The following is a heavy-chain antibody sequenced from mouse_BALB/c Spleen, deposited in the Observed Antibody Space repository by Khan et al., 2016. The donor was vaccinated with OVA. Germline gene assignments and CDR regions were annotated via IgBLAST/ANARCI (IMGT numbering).Heavy chain of an antibody. CDR2: ISTYSGNT. D-gene: IGHD2-3*01. V-gene: IGHV1S137*01. CDR3: ARPAYDGYYDY. CDR1: GYTFTDYA. Sequence: QVQLQQSGPGLVRPGVSVKISCKGSGYTFTDYAMHWVKQSHAKSLEWIGLISTYSGNTNYNQKFKGKATMTVDKSSSTAYMELARLTSEDSAIYYCARPAYDGYYDYWGQGTTLTVSS. J-gene: IGHJ2*01.